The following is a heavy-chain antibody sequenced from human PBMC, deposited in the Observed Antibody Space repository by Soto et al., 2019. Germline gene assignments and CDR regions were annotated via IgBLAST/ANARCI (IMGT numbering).Heavy chain of an antibody. CDR2: IYYSGST. CDR3: ARRLQVAPFDI. J-gene: IGHJ3*02. Sequence: QLQLQESGPGLVKPSETLSLTCTVSGGSISSSSYYWGWIRQPPGKGLEWIGSIYYSGSTYYNPSLKSRVTISVDTSKNQFSLKLSSVTAADTAVYYCARRLQVAPFDIWGQGTMVTVSS. CDR1: GGSISSSSYY. D-gene: IGHD2-21*01. V-gene: IGHV4-39*01.